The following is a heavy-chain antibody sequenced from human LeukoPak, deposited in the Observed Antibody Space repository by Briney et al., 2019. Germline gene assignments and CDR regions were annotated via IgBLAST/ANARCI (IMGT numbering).Heavy chain of an antibody. Sequence: SETLSLTCTVSGGSISSHYWSWIRQPPGKGLEWIGYIYYSGSTYYNPSLKSRVTISVDTSKNQFSLKLSSVTAADTAVYYCASSRGYSGYVGAFDPWGQGTLVTVSS. CDR3: ASSRGYSGYVGAFDP. CDR2: IYYSGST. D-gene: IGHD5-12*01. CDR1: GGSISSHY. V-gene: IGHV4-59*11. J-gene: IGHJ5*02.